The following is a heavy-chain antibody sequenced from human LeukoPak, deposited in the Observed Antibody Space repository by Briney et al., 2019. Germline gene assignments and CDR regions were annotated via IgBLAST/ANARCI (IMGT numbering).Heavy chain of an antibody. V-gene: IGHV3-64*01. CDR3: ARGGVVTAMGAFDI. CDR1: GFTFSSYA. D-gene: IGHD2-21*02. CDR2: ISSNGGST. J-gene: IGHJ3*02. Sequence: GRSLRLSCAASGFTFSSYAMHWVRQAPGKGLEYVSAISSNGGSTYYANSVKGRFTISRDNSKNTLYLQMGSLRAEDMAVYYCARGGVVTAMGAFDIWGQGTMVTVSS.